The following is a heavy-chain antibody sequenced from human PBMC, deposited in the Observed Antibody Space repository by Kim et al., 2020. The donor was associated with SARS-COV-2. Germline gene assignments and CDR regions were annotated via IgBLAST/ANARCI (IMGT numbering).Heavy chain of an antibody. CDR3: AKNHFSVAVAGTPLDY. Sequence: GGSLRLSCAASGFTFSSYGMHWVRQAPGKGLEWVAVIWYDGSNKYYADSVKGRFTISRDNSKNTLYLQMNSLRAEDTAVYYCAKNHFSVAVAGTPLDYWG. J-gene: IGHJ4*01. CDR1: GFTFSSYG. V-gene: IGHV3-33*06. CDR2: IWYDGSNK. D-gene: IGHD6-19*01.